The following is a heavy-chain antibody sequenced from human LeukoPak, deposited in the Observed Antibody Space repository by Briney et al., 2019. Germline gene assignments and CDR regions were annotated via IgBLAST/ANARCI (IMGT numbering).Heavy chain of an antibody. V-gene: IGHV3-21*01. CDR2: ISSSSSYI. J-gene: IGHJ6*02. CDR1: GFTFSSYS. Sequence: GGSLRLSCAASGFTFSSYSMNWVRQAPGKGLEWVSSISSSSSYIYYADSVKGRFTISRDNAKNSLYLQMNSLRAEDTAVYYCARTKDYYGSGSYYSDFYYYGMDVWGQGTTVTVSS. D-gene: IGHD3-10*01. CDR3: ARTKDYYGSGSYYSDFYYYGMDV.